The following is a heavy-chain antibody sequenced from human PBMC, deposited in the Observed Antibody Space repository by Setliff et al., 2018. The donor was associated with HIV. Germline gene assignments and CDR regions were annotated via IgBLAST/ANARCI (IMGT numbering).Heavy chain of an antibody. V-gene: IGHV4-34*01. CDR2: INHSGST. CDR3: ARFVGSSSGDDILTDYSKDDAFDI. CDR1: GGSFSGYY. J-gene: IGHJ3*02. D-gene: IGHD3-9*01. Sequence: SETLSLTCAVYGGSFSGYYWSWIRQPPGKGLEWIGEINHSGSTNYNPSLKSRVTISVDTSKNQFSLKLSSVTAADTAVYYCARFVGSSSGDDILTDYSKDDAFDIWGQGTRVTVSS.